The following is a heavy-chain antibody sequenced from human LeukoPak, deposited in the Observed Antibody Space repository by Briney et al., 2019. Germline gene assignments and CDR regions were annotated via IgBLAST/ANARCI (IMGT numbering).Heavy chain of an antibody. CDR1: GFTFSSYS. Sequence: GGSLRLSCAASGFTFSSYSMNWVRQAPGKGLEWVSLISTTSTYIYYADSVKGRFTISRDNAKNSLYLQMNSLRAEDTAVYYCARDCSGGSCYSASHYYGMDVWGQGTTVTVSS. CDR3: ARDCSGGSCYSASHYYGMDV. D-gene: IGHD2-15*01. V-gene: IGHV3-21*01. CDR2: ISTTSTYI. J-gene: IGHJ6*02.